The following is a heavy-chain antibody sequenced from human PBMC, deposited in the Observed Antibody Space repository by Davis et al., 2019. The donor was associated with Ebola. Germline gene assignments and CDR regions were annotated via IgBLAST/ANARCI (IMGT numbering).Heavy chain of an antibody. CDR3: ARGYPITIFGVVRGWFDP. J-gene: IGHJ5*02. Sequence: ASVKVSCKASGYTFTAYYMHWVRQAPGQGLEWMGWINPNSGGTNYAQKFQGRVTMTRDTSISTAYMELSRLRSDDTAVYYCARGYPITIFGVVRGWFDPWGQGTLVTVSS. CDR2: INPNSGGT. CDR1: GYTFTAYY. D-gene: IGHD3-3*01. V-gene: IGHV1-2*02.